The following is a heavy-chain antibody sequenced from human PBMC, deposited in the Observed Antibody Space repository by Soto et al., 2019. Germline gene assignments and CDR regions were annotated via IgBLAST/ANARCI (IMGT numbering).Heavy chain of an antibody. CDR2: IITILGTA. CDR1: GGTFRSSA. Sequence: QGQLVQSGAVVKKPGASVKVSCKASGGTFRSSAGSWVRQAPGQGLEWMGGIITILGTANYAQKFQGRVTITTDKSTSTAYMELYSLRSEDTAGYYCSAGAFGEWKFDYWGQGTLVTVSS. J-gene: IGHJ4*02. V-gene: IGHV1-69*06. CDR3: SAGAFGEWKFDY. D-gene: IGHD3-10*01.